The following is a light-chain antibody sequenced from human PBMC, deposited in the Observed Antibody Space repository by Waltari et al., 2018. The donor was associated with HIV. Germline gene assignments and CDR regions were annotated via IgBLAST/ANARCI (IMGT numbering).Light chain of an antibody. Sequence: EIVMTQSPATLSVSPGERATLSCRASQSVSSNLAWYQQKPGQAPRLLIYGASTRATGIPARFSGSGSGTEFTLTISSLQSEDFAVYYCQQCADWPLSFGGGTEVEIK. V-gene: IGKV3-15*01. CDR2: GAS. CDR3: QQCADWPLS. CDR1: QSVSSN. J-gene: IGKJ4*01.